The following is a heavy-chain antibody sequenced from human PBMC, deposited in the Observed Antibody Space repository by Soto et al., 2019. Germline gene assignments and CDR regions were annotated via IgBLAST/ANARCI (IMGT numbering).Heavy chain of an antibody. J-gene: IGHJ4*02. CDR2: IIPILGIA. CDR1: GGTFSSYT. CDR3: ASLRYCGGDCYTDY. Sequence: QVQLVQSGAEVKKPGSSVKVSCKASGGTFSSYTISWVRQAPGQGLEWMGRIIPILGIANYAQKFQGRVTITADKSTSTAYMELSSLRSEDTAVYYCASLRYCGGDCYTDYWGQGTLVTVSS. D-gene: IGHD2-21*02. V-gene: IGHV1-69*02.